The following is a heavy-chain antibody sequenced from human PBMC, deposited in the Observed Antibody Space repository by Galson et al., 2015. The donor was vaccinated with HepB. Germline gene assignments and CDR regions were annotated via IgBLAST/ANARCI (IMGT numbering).Heavy chain of an antibody. D-gene: IGHD3-10*01. Sequence: LRLSCAASGFTFSSYAMSWVRQAPGKGLEWVSAISGSGGSTYYADSVKGRFTISRGNSKNTLYLQMNSLRAEDTAVYYCAKDGAFYYGSGPWGQGTLVTVS. V-gene: IGHV3-23*01. CDR3: AKDGAFYYGSGP. J-gene: IGHJ5*02. CDR1: GFTFSSYA. CDR2: ISGSGGST.